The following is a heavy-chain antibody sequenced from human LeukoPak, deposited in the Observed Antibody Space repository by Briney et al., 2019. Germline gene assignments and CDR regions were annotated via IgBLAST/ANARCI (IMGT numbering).Heavy chain of an antibody. J-gene: IGHJ4*02. D-gene: IGHD3-22*01. Sequence: GGSLRLSCAASGFTFSSYAMSWVRQAPGKGLEWVSAISGSGGSTCYADSVKGRFTISRDNSKNTLYLQMNSLRAEDTSVYYCAKDLDYYESSGFDYWGQGTLVTVSS. CDR3: AKDLDYYESSGFDY. CDR1: GFTFSSYA. V-gene: IGHV3-23*01. CDR2: ISGSGGST.